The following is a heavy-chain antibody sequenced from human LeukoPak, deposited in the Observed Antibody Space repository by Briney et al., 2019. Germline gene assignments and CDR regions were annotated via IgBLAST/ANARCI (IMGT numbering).Heavy chain of an antibody. J-gene: IGHJ4*02. V-gene: IGHV3-33*01. CDR2: IWCDGSNK. CDR1: GFTFSSYG. D-gene: IGHD5-18*01. Sequence: GGSLRLSCAASGFTFSSYGMHWVRQAPGKGLEWVAVIWCDGSNKYYADSVKGRFTISRDNSKNTLYLQMNSLRAEDTAVYYCARTGYNYGTPLNDWGQGTLVTVSS. CDR3: ARTGYNYGTPLND.